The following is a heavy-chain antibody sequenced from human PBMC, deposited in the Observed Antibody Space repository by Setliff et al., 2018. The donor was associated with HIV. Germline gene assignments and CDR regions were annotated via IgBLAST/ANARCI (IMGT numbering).Heavy chain of an antibody. V-gene: IGHV1-2*06. Sequence: ASVKVSCKASGYTFTDYYIHWVRQAPGHGLEWVGRINPKSGVTSYAQNFRARVTMTGDTSSTTAYMELSTLRSDDTALYYCARDLIRITPHGDLPFWGQGTLVTVSS. J-gene: IGHJ4*02. D-gene: IGHD2-15*01. CDR3: ARDLIRITPHGDLPF. CDR2: INPKSGVT. CDR1: GYTFTDYY.